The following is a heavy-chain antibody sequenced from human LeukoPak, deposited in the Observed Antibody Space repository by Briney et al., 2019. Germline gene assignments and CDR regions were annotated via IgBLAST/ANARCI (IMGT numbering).Heavy chain of an antibody. J-gene: IGHJ4*02. CDR1: GFTFSSYA. CDR2: ISSSSSTI. Sequence: PGRSLRLSCAASGFTFSSYAMHWVRQAPGKGLEWVSYISSSSSTIYYADSVKGRFTISRDNAKNSLYLQMNSLRAEDTAVYYCARDGQQWLVYFDYWGQGTLVTVSS. D-gene: IGHD6-19*01. CDR3: ARDGQQWLVYFDY. V-gene: IGHV3-48*04.